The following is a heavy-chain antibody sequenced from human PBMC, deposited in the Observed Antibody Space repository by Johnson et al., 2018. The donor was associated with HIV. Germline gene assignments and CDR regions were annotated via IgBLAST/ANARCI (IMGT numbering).Heavy chain of an antibody. CDR1: GFTFSSYA. J-gene: IGHJ3*02. CDR3: ATLTVRSRAFDI. D-gene: IGHD4-17*01. V-gene: IGHV3-23*04. Sequence: VQLVESGGGLVQPGGSLRLSCAASGFTFSSYAMSWVRQAPGKGLEWVSAISGSGGSTYYADSVKGRFTISRDNSKNTLYLQMNGLRAEDTALYYCATLTVRSRAFDIWGQGTLVTDSS. CDR2: ISGSGGST.